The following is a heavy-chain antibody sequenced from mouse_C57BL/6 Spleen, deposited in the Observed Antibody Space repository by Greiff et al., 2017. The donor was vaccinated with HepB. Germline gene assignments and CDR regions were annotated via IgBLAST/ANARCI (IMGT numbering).Heavy chain of an antibody. V-gene: IGHV3-6*01. Sequence: EVKLMESGPGLVKPSQSLSLTCSVTGYSITSGYYWNWIRQFPGNKLEWMGYISYDGSNNYNPSLKNRISITRDTSKNQFFLKLNSVTTEDTATYYCARDFYYYGSKDYFDYWGQGTTLTVSS. CDR3: ARDFYYYGSKDYFDY. CDR2: ISYDGSN. D-gene: IGHD1-1*01. J-gene: IGHJ2*01. CDR1: GYSITSGYY.